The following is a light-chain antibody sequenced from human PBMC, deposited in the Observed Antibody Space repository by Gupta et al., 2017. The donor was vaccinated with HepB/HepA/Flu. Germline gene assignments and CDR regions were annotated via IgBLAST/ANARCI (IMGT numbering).Light chain of an antibody. J-gene: IGKJ5*01. V-gene: IGKV2-30*01. CDR2: KVS. CDR1: QSLVDSAGNTF. CDR3: RQGKYLDT. Sequence: VVLTQSTLSLSVTLGQPASISCRSSQSLVDSAGNTFLNWFQQSPGQSPRRLIYKVSNRDSGGPAGFSESGPGTDFTLKSSRREDADVGSYYWRQGKYLDTSGEGTRLEIK.